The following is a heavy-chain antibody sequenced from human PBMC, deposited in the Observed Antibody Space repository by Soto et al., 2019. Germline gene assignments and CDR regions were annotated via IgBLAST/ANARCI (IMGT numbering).Heavy chain of an antibody. CDR2: ISGSGDST. Sequence: GGSLRLSCAGSGFTFSNYAMSWVRQAPGKWLEWVSAISGSGDSTYYANSVKGRFTISRDNSKNTLYLQMNSLRAEDTAVYYCAKDTPQEWLLVFHYWGQGXLVTVYS. V-gene: IGHV3-23*01. D-gene: IGHD3-3*01. CDR1: GFTFSNYA. CDR3: AKDTPQEWLLVFHY. J-gene: IGHJ4*02.